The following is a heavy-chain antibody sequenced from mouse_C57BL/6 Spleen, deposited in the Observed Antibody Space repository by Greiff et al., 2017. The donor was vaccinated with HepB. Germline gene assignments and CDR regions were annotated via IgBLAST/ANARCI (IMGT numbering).Heavy chain of an antibody. J-gene: IGHJ2*01. CDR3: AREGETYYFDY. Sequence: LVESGPELVKPGASVKISCKASGYAFSSSWMNWVKQRPGKGLEWIGRIYPGDGDTNYNGKFKGKATLTADKSSSTAYMQLSRLTSEDSAVYFCAREGETYYFDYWGQGTTLTVSS. V-gene: IGHV1-82*01. CDR1: GYAFSSSW. D-gene: IGHD3-2*01. CDR2: IYPGDGDT.